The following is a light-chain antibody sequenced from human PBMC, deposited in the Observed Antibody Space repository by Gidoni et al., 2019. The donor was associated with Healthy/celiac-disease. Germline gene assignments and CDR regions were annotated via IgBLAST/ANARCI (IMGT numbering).Light chain of an antibody. J-gene: IGKJ1*01. CDR3: QQYFSTPWT. Sequence: DIVMTQSPHSLAVSLGERATINCKSSRSVLYSSNHKNYVAWYQQKPGQPPKLLVYWASTRESGVPDRFSGSGSGTDFALIISSLQAEDVAVYYCQQYFSTPWTFGQGTKVEIK. V-gene: IGKV4-1*01. CDR2: WAS. CDR1: RSVLYSSNHKNY.